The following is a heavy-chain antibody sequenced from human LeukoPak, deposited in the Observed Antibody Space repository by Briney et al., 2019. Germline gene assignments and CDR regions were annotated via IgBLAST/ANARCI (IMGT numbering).Heavy chain of an antibody. D-gene: IGHD6-6*01. CDR1: GYTFTNYG. CDR2: ISAYNGDT. J-gene: IGHJ6*02. CDR3: ARDPYSSTWSYGMDV. V-gene: IGHV1-18*01. Sequence: ASVKVSCKASGYTFTNYGLSWVRQAPGQGLEWMGWISAYNGDTYYAQKFHGRVTMTTDTSTSTAYMKLSRLRSDDTAVYYCARDPYSSTWSYGMDVWGHGTTVTVSS.